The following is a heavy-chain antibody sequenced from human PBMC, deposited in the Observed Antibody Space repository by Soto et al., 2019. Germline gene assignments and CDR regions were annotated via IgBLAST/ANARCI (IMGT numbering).Heavy chain of an antibody. CDR1: GGSINSGAYH. J-gene: IGHJ5*02. D-gene: IGHD1-1*01. V-gene: IGHV4-31*03. CDR2: ISYRGTT. CDR3: ARMSATGTRWFDP. Sequence: QVQLQESGPRLVKPSQDLSLTCTVSGGSINSGAYHWSWVRQHPGKGLEWIGAISYRGTTYSNPSLQSRMTMSVDPSKPQLYLKLRSVTAADTAVYYCARMSATGTRWFDPWGPGTLVTVSS.